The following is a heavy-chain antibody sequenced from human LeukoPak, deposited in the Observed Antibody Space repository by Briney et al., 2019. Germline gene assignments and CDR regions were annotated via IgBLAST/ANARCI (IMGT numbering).Heavy chain of an antibody. D-gene: IGHD4-17*01. V-gene: IGHV4-39*07. CDR3: ARDPAFYGDYV. J-gene: IGHJ4*02. Sequence: SETLSLTCTVSGGSISSSSYYWGWIRQPPGKGLEWIGSIYYSGSTYYSPSLKSRVTISVDTSKNQFSLKLSSVTAADTAVYYCARDPAFYGDYVGGQGTLVTVSS. CDR1: GGSISSSSYY. CDR2: IYYSGST.